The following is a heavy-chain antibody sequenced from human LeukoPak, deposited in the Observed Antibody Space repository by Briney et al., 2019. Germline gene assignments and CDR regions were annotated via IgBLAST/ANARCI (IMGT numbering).Heavy chain of an antibody. Sequence: GASVKVSCKASGYTFTSYYMHWVRQAPGQGLEWMGIINPSGGSTSYAQKFQGRVTMTRDMSTSTVYMELSSLRSEDTAVYYCARGSSVAGNSDYYMDVWGKGTTVTVSS. D-gene: IGHD1/OR15-1a*01. CDR3: ARGSSVAGNSDYYMDV. CDR2: INPSGGST. J-gene: IGHJ6*03. V-gene: IGHV1-46*01. CDR1: GYTFTSYY.